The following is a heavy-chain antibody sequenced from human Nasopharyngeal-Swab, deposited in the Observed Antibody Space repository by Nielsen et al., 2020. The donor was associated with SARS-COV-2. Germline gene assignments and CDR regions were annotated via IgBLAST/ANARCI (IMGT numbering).Heavy chain of an antibody. CDR3: AAGLTTVTRY. CDR1: GFTFSDYW. J-gene: IGHJ4*02. D-gene: IGHD4-17*01. CDR2: INSDGSKR. V-gene: IGHV3-74*01. Sequence: GESLKISCAASGFTFSDYWMHWVRQVPGKGLVWISGINSDGSKRVFADSVKGRFTISRDSAKNTVYLQMNSLRAEDTAAYYCAAGLTTVTRYWGQGILVTVSS.